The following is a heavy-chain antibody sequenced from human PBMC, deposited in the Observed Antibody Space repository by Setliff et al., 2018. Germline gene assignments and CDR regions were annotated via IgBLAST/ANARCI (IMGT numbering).Heavy chain of an antibody. V-gene: IGHV4-39*01. J-gene: IGHJ4*02. D-gene: IGHD3-10*01. CDR1: GDSISSGSYY. CDR2: MYYSGST. CDR3: ARHLLVQGTYHFDY. Sequence: SETLSLTCSVSGDSISSGSYYWGWIRQSPGKGLEWIGSMYYSGSTYYNPSLKGRVTLSVDTTKNQFSLKLTSMTAADTAVYFCARHLLVQGTYHFDYWGQGSPVTVSS.